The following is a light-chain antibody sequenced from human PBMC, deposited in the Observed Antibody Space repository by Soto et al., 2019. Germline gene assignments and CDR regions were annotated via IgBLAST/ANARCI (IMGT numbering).Light chain of an antibody. V-gene: IGLV2-14*01. Sequence: QSVLTQPASVSGSPGQSITISCTGTSSNVGFYNYVSWYQQHPGKAPKLMIYQVSNRPSGVSNRFSGSKSGNTASLTISGLEAEDEADYYCSSYTSGNTLYVVGTGTKV. CDR1: SSNVGFYNY. CDR3: SSYTSGNTLYV. J-gene: IGLJ1*01. CDR2: QVS.